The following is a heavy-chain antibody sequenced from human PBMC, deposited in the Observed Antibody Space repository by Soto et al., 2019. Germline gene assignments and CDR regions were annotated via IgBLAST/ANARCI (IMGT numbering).Heavy chain of an antibody. J-gene: IGHJ6*02. CDR2: INSDGSST. Sequence: GGSLRLSCAASGFTFSSYWMHWVRQAPGKGLVWVSRINSDGSSTSYADSVKGRFTISRDNAKNTLYLQMNSLRAEDTAVYYCALGGTGYYYGMDVWGQGTTVTVSS. V-gene: IGHV3-74*01. D-gene: IGHD3-16*01. CDR1: GFTFSSYW. CDR3: ALGGTGYYYGMDV.